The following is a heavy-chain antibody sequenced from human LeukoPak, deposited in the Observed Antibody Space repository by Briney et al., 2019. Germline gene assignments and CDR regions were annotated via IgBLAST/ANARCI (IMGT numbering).Heavy chain of an antibody. V-gene: IGHV4-38-2*01. CDR2: IYHSGST. Sequence: AETLSLTCAVSGYSISSGYYWGWIRQPPGKGLEWIGIIYHSGSTYYNPSLKSRVTISVDTSKNQFSLKLSSVTAADTAVYYCARHSPPLQYFDYWGQGTLVTVSS. CDR3: ARHSPPLQYFDY. CDR1: GYSISSGYY. J-gene: IGHJ4*02. D-gene: IGHD2-15*01.